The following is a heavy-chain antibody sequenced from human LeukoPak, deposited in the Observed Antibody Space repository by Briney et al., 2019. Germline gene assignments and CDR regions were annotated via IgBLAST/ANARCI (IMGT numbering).Heavy chain of an antibody. D-gene: IGHD6-19*01. V-gene: IGHV3-23*01. CDR3: AKGLYSSGPLLYFDY. J-gene: IGHJ4*02. CDR1: GFTFSSYA. CDR2: ISGSGGST. Sequence: PGRSLRLSCAASGFTFSSYAMSWVRQAPGKGLEWVSAISGSGGSTYYADSVKGRFTISRDNSKNTLYLQMNSLRAEDTAVYYCAKGLYSSGPLLYFDYWGQGTLVTVSS.